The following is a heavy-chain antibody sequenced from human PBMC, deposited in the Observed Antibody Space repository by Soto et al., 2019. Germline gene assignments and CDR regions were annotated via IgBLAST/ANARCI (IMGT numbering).Heavy chain of an antibody. Sequence: GGSLRPSCAASVFPFSSYSLSLVRQAPGKGLECVSAISGSGVSKYYTDYVKGRFTISRDNSKNTLYMQMNSLRDDDTAVYYCAKDKYYYDSSGYPRDWGQGTMVTVSS. D-gene: IGHD3-22*01. CDR1: VFPFSSYS. CDR3: AKDKYYYDSSGYPRD. V-gene: IGHV3-23*01. J-gene: IGHJ4*02. CDR2: ISGSGVSK.